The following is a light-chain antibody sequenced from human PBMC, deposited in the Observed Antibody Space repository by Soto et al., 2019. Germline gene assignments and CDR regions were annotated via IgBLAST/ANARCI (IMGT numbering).Light chain of an antibody. Sequence: DIQMTQSPSSLSVSVGDRVTITCRASQDIGSSLGWFQQKPGKAPKSLIYAASTLQVGVPSRFSSSGSGTDFILTISSLQPEDFATYYCQQYNNPRTFGQGTKVEIK. V-gene: IGKV1-16*01. CDR3: QQYNNPRT. CDR1: QDIGSS. CDR2: AAS. J-gene: IGKJ1*01.